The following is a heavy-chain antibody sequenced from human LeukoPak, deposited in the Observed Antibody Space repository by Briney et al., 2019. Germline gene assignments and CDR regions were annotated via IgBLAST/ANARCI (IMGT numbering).Heavy chain of an antibody. J-gene: IGHJ4*02. Sequence: GRSLRLSCAASGFTFSSYGMHWVRQAPGKGLEWVAVISYDGSNKYYADSVKGRFTISRDNSKNTLYLQMNSLRAEDTAVYYCAKDREWFGELSPVDNWGQGTLVTVSS. CDR1: GFTFSSYG. CDR2: ISYDGSNK. CDR3: AKDREWFGELSPVDN. D-gene: IGHD3-10*01. V-gene: IGHV3-30*18.